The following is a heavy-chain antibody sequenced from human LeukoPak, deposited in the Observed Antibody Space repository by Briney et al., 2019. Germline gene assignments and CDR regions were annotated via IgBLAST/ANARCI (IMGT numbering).Heavy chain of an antibody. CDR1: GFTFSNYA. V-gene: IGHV3-23*01. D-gene: IGHD5-18*01. CDR2: ISGSGGSR. Sequence: PGGSLRLSCAASGFTFSNYAMSWVRQAPGKGLEWVSGISGSGGSRVNTDSVNGRFTISRDNSKNTLYLQMNSLRAEDTAVYYCAKDALSGEYNYGWGSFDYWGQGTLLSVSP. J-gene: IGHJ4*02. CDR3: AKDALSGEYNYGWGSFDY.